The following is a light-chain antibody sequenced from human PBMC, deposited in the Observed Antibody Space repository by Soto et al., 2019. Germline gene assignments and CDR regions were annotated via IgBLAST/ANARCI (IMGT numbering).Light chain of an antibody. CDR1: QSISSW. J-gene: IGKJ1*01. Sequence: DIQMKESPSPLSASVGDRVTITYRASQSISSWLAWYQQKPGKAPKLLIYKASSLESGVPSRFSGSGSGTEFTLTISSLQPEDFATYYCKQYNSYSTVGQGNKVDIK. CDR2: KAS. V-gene: IGKV1-5*03. CDR3: KQYNSYST.